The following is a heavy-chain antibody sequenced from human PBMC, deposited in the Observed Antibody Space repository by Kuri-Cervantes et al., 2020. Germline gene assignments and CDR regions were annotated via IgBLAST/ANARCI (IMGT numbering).Heavy chain of an antibody. V-gene: IGHV4-39*07. D-gene: IGHD4-17*01. CDR1: GGSISSSSYY. J-gene: IGHJ2*01. Sequence: SETLSLTCTVSGGSISSSSYYWGWIRQPPGKGLEWIGSIYYSGSTYYNPSLMSRVTISVDTSKNQFSLKLSSVTAADTAVYYCARGWRGRSTSVTHYTRYFDLWGRGTLVTVSS. CDR3: ARGWRGRSTSVTHYTRYFDL. CDR2: IYYSGST.